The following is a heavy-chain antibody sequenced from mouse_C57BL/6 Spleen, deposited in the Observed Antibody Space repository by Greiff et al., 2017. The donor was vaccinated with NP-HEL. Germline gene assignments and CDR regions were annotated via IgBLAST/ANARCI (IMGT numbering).Heavy chain of an antibody. CDR2: ISDGGSYT. CDR3: AREDYSNSYFDY. D-gene: IGHD2-5*01. CDR1: GFTFSSYA. Sequence: EVQLVESGGGLVKPGGSLKLSCAASGFTFSSYAMSWVRQTPEKRLEWVATISDGGSYTYYPDNVKGRFTISRDKTKNNMYLQMSHLKSEDTAMYYCAREDYSNSYFDYWGQGTTLTVSS. V-gene: IGHV5-4*01. J-gene: IGHJ2*01.